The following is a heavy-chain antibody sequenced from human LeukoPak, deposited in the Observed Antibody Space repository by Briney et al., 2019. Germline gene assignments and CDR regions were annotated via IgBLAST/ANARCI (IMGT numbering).Heavy chain of an antibody. CDR2: ISSSGGTI. D-gene: IGHD5-12*01. CDR3: ARDIAWDSGYDLGAGAYPEADY. Sequence: PGGSLRLSCAASGFTFSSYTMNWVRQAPGKGLEWVSYISSSGGTIYYADSVKGRFTISRDNAKNSLYLQMNSLRAEDTAVYYCARDIAWDSGYDLGAGAYPEADYWGQGTLVTVSS. V-gene: IGHV3-48*04. CDR1: GFTFSSYT. J-gene: IGHJ4*02.